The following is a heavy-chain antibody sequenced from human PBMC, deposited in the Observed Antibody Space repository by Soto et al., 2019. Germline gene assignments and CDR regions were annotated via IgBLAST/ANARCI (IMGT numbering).Heavy chain of an antibody. CDR2: ISYDGSNK. CDR3: ARGSMVRALDV. J-gene: IGHJ6*02. CDR1: GFTFSSYA. Sequence: QVQLVESGGGGVQPGRSLRLSCAASGFTFSSYAMHWVRQAPGKGLEWVAVISYDGSNKYYADSVKGRFTISRDNSKNTLYLQMNSLRAEDTAVYYCARGSMVRALDVWGQGTTVTVSS. V-gene: IGHV3-30-3*01. D-gene: IGHD3-10*01.